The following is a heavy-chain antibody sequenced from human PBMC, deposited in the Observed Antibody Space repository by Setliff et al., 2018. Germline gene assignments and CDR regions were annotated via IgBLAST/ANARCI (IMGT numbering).Heavy chain of an antibody. D-gene: IGHD6-6*01. J-gene: IGHJ5*02. CDR3: ARGRNVAARLLDT. V-gene: IGHV4-4*02. CDR1: GGSISSSNW. CDR2: IYHSGST. Sequence: SETLSLTCTVSGGSISSSNWWTWVRQPPGKGLEWIGEIYHSGSTNYNPSLKSRVTISIDTSKDQFSLRMSSVSAADAAIYYCARGRNVAARLLDTWGQGSRVTVSS.